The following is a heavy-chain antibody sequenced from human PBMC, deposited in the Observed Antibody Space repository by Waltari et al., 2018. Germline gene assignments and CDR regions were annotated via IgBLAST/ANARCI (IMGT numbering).Heavy chain of an antibody. CDR1: GFTFSSYS. D-gene: IGHD3-10*01. Sequence: EVQLVESGGGLVQPGGSLRLSCAASGFTFSSYSMNWVRQAPGKGLEWVSYISSSSSTIYYSDSVKGRFTSSRDNAKNSLYLQMNSLRAEDTAVYYCARVTYYYGSGSAFYYYYGMDVWGQGTTVTVSS. CDR3: ARVTYYYGSGSAFYYYYGMDV. V-gene: IGHV3-48*01. CDR2: ISSSSSTI. J-gene: IGHJ6*02.